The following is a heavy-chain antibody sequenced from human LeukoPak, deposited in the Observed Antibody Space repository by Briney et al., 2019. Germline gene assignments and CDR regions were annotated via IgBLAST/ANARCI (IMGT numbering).Heavy chain of an antibody. D-gene: IGHD2-15*01. CDR2: IYTSGST. Sequence: PSETLSLTCTVSGGSISSGSYYWSWIRQPAGKGLEWIGRIYTSGSTNYNPSLKSRVTISVDTSKNQFSLKLSSVTAADTAVYYCAKDLASLIVVVVAAPDYWGQGTLVTVSS. J-gene: IGHJ4*02. CDR1: GGSISSGSYY. V-gene: IGHV4-61*02. CDR3: AKDLASLIVVVVAAPDY.